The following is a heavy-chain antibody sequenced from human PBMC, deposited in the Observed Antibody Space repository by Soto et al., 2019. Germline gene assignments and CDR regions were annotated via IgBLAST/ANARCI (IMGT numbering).Heavy chain of an antibody. Sequence: EVQLLESGGGLVQPGGSLRLSCAASGFTFSSYAMGWVRQPPGKGLERVSGISDSGGDTYYADSVMGRFLISRDNSKNPQYLQTNSLRAEYTAVYYCVKGGIRGSRYIDSWGQGILVTVSP. CDR3: VKGGIRGSRYIDS. CDR1: GFTFSSYA. J-gene: IGHJ4*02. CDR2: ISDSGGDT. D-gene: IGHD6-13*01. V-gene: IGHV3-23*01.